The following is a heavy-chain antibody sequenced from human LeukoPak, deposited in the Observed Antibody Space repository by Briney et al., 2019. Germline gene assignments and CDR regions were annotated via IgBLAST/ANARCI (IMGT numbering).Heavy chain of an antibody. V-gene: IGHV3-66*02. CDR3: ARDSHKLHSSAYFYFFDY. J-gene: IGHJ4*02. D-gene: IGHD3-22*01. CDR2: IYSGGNT. Sequence: PGGSLRLSCAASGFTVSSDYMGWVRQAPGKGLEYVSIIYSGGNTYYADSVKGRFTISRDNSKNTLYLQMNSLRAEDTAVYNCARDSHKLHSSAYFYFFDYWGQGTLVSVSS. CDR1: GFTVSSDY.